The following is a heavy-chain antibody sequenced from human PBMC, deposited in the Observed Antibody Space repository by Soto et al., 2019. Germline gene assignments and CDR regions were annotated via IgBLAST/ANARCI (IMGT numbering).Heavy chain of an antibody. CDR2: IVVGSGNT. CDR1: GFTFSNSA. D-gene: IGHD6-6*01. V-gene: IGHV1-58*02. Sequence: QMQLVQSGPEVKKPGTSVKVSCKASGFTFSNSAIQWVRQARGQRLEWIGWIVVGSGNTDFAQKFQDRVTITRDMSTSTAYMEVSNLRSEDTAVYYCAADRLEAFEIWGQGTRVIVSS. J-gene: IGHJ3*02. CDR3: AADRLEAFEI.